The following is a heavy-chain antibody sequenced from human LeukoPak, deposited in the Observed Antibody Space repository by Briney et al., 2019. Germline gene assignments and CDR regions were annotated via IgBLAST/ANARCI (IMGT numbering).Heavy chain of an antibody. Sequence: PGGSLRLSCAASGFTFSSYGMHWVRQAPGKGLEWVAVIWYDGSNKYYADSVKGRFTISRDNSKNTLYLQMNSLRAEDTAVYYCARDSLSYGFGTNDSWGQGTLVTVSS. CDR2: IWYDGSNK. V-gene: IGHV3-33*01. D-gene: IGHD5-18*01. J-gene: IGHJ4*02. CDR3: ARDSLSYGFGTNDS. CDR1: GFTFSSYG.